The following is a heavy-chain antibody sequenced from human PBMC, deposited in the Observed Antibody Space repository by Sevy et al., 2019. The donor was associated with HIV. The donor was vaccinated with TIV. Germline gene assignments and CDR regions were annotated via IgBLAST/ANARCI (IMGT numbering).Heavy chain of an antibody. CDR3: ARADIVVVVAGTHYFDH. V-gene: IGHV3-21*06. Sequence: GGSLRLSCAASAFTFSTYTMNWVRQAPGKGLEWVSSISSSSTYIYYADSVKGRFPISRDNAKNSLYLQMNSLGTEDTAVYYCARADIVVVVAGTHYFDHWGQGTQVTVSS. D-gene: IGHD2-15*01. CDR1: AFTFSTYT. J-gene: IGHJ4*02. CDR2: ISSSSTYI.